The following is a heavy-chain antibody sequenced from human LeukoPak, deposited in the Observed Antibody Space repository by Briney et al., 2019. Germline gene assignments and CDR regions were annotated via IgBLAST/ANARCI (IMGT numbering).Heavy chain of an antibody. CDR2: INSDGSTT. CDR1: AFTFSSYW. Sequence: GGSLRLSCAASAFTFSSYWMHWVRQAPGKGLVWVSRINSDGSTTSYADSVKGRFTISRDNAKNTLYLQMNSLRAEDTAVYYCARGAAVAGTLDPWGQGTLVTVSS. D-gene: IGHD6-19*01. J-gene: IGHJ5*02. V-gene: IGHV3-74*01. CDR3: ARGAAVAGTLDP.